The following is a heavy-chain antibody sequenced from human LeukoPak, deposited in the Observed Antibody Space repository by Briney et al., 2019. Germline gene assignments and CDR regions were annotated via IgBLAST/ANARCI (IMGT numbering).Heavy chain of an antibody. V-gene: IGHV1-69*04. D-gene: IGHD3-3*01. CDR1: GGTFSSYA. CDR2: IIPILGMA. J-gene: IGHJ4*02. CDR3: ARDRIRDDFWSGYYYDY. Sequence: SVKVSCKASGGTFSSYAISWVRQAPGQGLEWMGRIIPILGMANYAQKFQGRVTITADKSTSTAYMELSSLRSEDTAVYYCARDRIRDDFWSGYYYDYWGQGTLVTVSS.